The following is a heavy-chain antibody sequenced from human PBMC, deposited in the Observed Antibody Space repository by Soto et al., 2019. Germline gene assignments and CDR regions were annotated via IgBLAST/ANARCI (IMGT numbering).Heavy chain of an antibody. CDR1: GGSFISFG. Sequence: VASVKVSCKASGGSFISFGISWVRQAPGQGLEWMGGIIPVFGRPNYAQRFRGRLTITADESTNTVYLEQIDLRSEETAVYYCAREGSGYNLWGEGTQVTVS. V-gene: IGHV1-69*13. J-gene: IGHJ1*01. D-gene: IGHD5-12*01. CDR3: AREGSGYNL. CDR2: IIPVFGRP.